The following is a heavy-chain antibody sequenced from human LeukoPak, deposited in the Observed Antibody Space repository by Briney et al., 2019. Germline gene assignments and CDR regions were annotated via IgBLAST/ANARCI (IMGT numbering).Heavy chain of an antibody. CDR2: ISSSGSTI. D-gene: IGHD3-10*01. CDR1: GFTFSSYE. Sequence: GGSLRLSCAASGFTFSSYEMNWVRQAPGKGLEWVSYISSSGSTIYYADSVKGRFTISRDNAKKSLSLQMNSLRAEDTAVYYCARDKSEWFGELVVWGQGTLVTVSS. CDR3: ARDKSEWFGELVV. J-gene: IGHJ4*02. V-gene: IGHV3-48*03.